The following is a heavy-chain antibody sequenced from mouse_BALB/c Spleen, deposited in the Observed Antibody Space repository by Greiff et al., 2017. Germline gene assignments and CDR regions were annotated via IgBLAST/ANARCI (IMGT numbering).Heavy chain of an antibody. V-gene: IGHV1-69*02. CDR1: GYTFTSYW. J-gene: IGHJ2*01. CDR3: ARGRTMITTGDY. D-gene: IGHD2-4*01. Sequence: QVQLKQSGAELVKPGASVKLSCKASGYTFTSYWMHWVKQRPGQGLEWIGEIDPSDSYTNYNQKFKGKATLTVDKSSSTAYMQLSSLTSEDSAVYYCARGRTMITTGDYWGQGTTLTVSS. CDR2: IDPSDSYT.